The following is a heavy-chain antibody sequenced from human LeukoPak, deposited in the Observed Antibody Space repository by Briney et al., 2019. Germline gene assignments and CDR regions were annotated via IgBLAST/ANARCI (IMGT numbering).Heavy chain of an antibody. V-gene: IGHV4-38-2*02. CDR2: ISHTGST. D-gene: IGHD6-13*01. CDR3: ARVHPHTSSWSYYFDY. J-gene: IGHJ4*02. Sequence: SETLSLTCTVSGYSISSGYSWGWIRQPPGKGLEWIGSISHTGSTYYNPSLKSRVIISVETSMNHFSLYLNSMTAADAAFYYCARVHPHTSSWSYYFDYWGQGTLVTVSS. CDR1: GYSISSGYS.